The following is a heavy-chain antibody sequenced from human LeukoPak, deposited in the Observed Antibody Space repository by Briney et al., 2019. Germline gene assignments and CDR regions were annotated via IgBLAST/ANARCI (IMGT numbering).Heavy chain of an antibody. J-gene: IGHJ4*02. CDR1: GFTFSSYA. Sequence: PGGSLRLSCAASGFTFSSYAMSWVRQAPGKGLEWVSAISGSGDSTYYADSVKGRFTISRDNSKNTLYLQMNSLRAEDTAVYYCARRGTGRGVIITRFDYWGQGTLVTVSS. CDR3: ARRGTGRGVIITRFDY. D-gene: IGHD3-10*01. CDR2: ISGSGDST. V-gene: IGHV3-23*01.